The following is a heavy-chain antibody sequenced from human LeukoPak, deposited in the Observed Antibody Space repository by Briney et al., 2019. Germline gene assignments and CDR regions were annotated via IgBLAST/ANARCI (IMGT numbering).Heavy chain of an antibody. CDR1: GFTFSSYS. D-gene: IGHD3-22*01. CDR2: ISGSGGST. V-gene: IGHV3-23*01. Sequence: GGSLRLSCAASGFTFSSYSMNWVRQAPGKGLEWVSAISGSGGSTYYADSVKGRFTISRDNSKNTLYLQMNSLRAEDTAVYYCAKGSHYYDSSAFVDYWGQGTLVTVSS. J-gene: IGHJ4*02. CDR3: AKGSHYYDSSAFVDY.